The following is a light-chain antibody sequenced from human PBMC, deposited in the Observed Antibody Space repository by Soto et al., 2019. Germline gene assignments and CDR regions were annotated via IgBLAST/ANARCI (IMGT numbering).Light chain of an antibody. V-gene: IGLV2-14*01. J-gene: IGLJ1*01. CDR3: SSYTNINTRACV. Sequence: QSVLTQPASVSGSPGQSITIPCTGTSSDIGRYNYVSWYQQHPGRAPKLIIYEVTDRPSGVSNRFSGSKSGNTASLTISGLQAEDEAEYYCSSYTNINTRACVFGTGTKLTVL. CDR1: SSDIGRYNY. CDR2: EVT.